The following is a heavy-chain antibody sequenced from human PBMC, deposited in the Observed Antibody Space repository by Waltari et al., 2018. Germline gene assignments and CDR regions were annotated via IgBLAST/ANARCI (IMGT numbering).Heavy chain of an antibody. Sequence: ELQLEESVGGLVQPGGSMRLSCKGAGNTISSYWMPWVRQVPGKGPVWVSRINSDGSSTTYADSVKGRFTISRDDAKNTLYLQMNSLRAEDTAVYYCVGATPSSDVWGRGTTVTVSS. CDR1: GNTISSYW. CDR2: INSDGSST. D-gene: IGHD1-26*01. J-gene: IGHJ6*02. V-gene: IGHV3-74*01. CDR3: VGATPSSDV.